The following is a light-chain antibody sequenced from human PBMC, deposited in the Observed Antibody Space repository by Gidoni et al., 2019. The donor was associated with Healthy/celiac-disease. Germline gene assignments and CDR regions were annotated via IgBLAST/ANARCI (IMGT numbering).Light chain of an antibody. Sequence: DIQMTQSPSTLSASVGDRVTITCRASQSISSWFAWYQQKPGKAPKLLIYKASSLESGVPSRFSGSGSGTEFTLTISSLQPDDFATYYCQQYNSYSGTFGGGTKVEIK. V-gene: IGKV1-5*03. CDR3: QQYNSYSGT. CDR1: QSISSW. CDR2: KAS. J-gene: IGKJ4*01.